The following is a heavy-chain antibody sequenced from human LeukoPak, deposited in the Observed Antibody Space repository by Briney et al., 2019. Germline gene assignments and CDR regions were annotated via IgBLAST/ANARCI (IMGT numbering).Heavy chain of an antibody. CDR2: INHSGST. J-gene: IGHJ3*02. D-gene: IGHD3-22*01. Sequence: SETLSLTCAVYGGSFSGHYWSWIRQPPGKGLEWIGEINHSGSTNYNPSLKSRVTILVDTSKNQFSLKLSSVTAADTAVYYCAREVQHYAGSVYDHDAFDIWGQGTMITVSS. CDR1: GGSFSGHY. V-gene: IGHV4-34*01. CDR3: AREVQHYAGSVYDHDAFDI.